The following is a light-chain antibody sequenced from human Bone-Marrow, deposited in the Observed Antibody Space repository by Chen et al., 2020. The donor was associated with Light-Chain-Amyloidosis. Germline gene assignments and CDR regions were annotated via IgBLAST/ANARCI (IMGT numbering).Light chain of an antibody. CDR1: NIGSES. J-gene: IGLJ1*01. CDR2: ADS. V-gene: IGLV3-21*02. CDR3: QVWDSSSDDYV. Sequence: SYVLTQPPSVSVAPGQTARITCGGYNIGSESVHWYQQRPGQAPVLVFYADSDRPSGIPERFSGASSGDTATLTIRRVEAGDEADYYCQVWDSSSDDYVFGTGTKVTVL.